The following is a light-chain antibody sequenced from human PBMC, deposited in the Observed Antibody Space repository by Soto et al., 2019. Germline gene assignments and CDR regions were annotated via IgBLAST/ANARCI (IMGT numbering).Light chain of an antibody. Sequence: EIVMTQSPATLSVSPGERATLSCRASQSVSSNLAWYQQKPGQAPRLLIYGASTRATGITARFSGSGSGTEFTLTISSLQSEDFAVYYCQQYNNWPLTFGGVTKVDIK. CDR1: QSVSSN. CDR2: GAS. CDR3: QQYNNWPLT. J-gene: IGKJ4*01. V-gene: IGKV3-15*01.